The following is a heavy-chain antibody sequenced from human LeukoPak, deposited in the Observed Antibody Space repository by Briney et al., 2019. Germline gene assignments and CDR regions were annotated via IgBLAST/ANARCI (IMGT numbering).Heavy chain of an antibody. CDR1: GYTFTVYY. D-gene: IGHD6-19*01. Sequence: ASVKVSCKASGYTFTVYYIHWVRQAPGQGLEWMGWINPNSGGTNSAQKFQGRVTLTRDTSISTAYLELSSLRSDDTAVYYCARDLGSGWIIVDYWGQGTLVTVSS. CDR3: ARDLGSGWIIVDY. V-gene: IGHV1-2*02. J-gene: IGHJ4*02. CDR2: INPNSGGT.